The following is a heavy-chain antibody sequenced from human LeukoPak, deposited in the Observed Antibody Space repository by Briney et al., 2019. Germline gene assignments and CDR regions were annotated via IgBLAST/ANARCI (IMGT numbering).Heavy chain of an antibody. CDR2: ISRNSGSI. Sequence: PGRSLRLPCAASGFTFDDYAMHWVRQAPGKGLEWVSGISRNSGSIGYADSVKGRFTISRDNAKNSLYLQMNSLRAEDTALYYCAKDYHFDWVFDYWGQGTLVTVSS. CDR1: GFTFDDYA. V-gene: IGHV3-9*01. D-gene: IGHD3-9*01. J-gene: IGHJ4*02. CDR3: AKDYHFDWVFDY.